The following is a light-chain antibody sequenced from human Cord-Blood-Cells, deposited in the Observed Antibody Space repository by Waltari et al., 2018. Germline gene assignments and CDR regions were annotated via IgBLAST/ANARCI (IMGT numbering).Light chain of an antibody. CDR3: CSYAGSSTNYV. J-gene: IGLJ1*01. CDR2: AGS. Sequence: QSALTQPASVSGYPGQSITISSHGTSSDVGSFNRASWYQQHPGKAPKLMIYAGSKRPSGVSNRVSGSKSGNTASLTISGLQAEDEADYYCCSYAGSSTNYVFGTGTKVTVL. V-gene: IGLV2-23*01. CDR1: SSDVGSFNR.